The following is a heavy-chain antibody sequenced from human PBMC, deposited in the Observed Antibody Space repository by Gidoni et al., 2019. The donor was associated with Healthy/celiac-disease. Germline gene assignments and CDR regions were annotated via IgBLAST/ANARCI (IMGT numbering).Heavy chain of an antibody. CDR3: ARDVAAAGNFDY. CDR1: GFTFSSYS. D-gene: IGHD6-13*01. Sequence: EVQLVESGGGLVKPGGSLRLSCAASGFTFSSYSMNWVRQAPGKGLEWVSSISSSRSYIYDADSVKGRFTISRDNAKNSLYLQMNSLRAEDTAVYYCARDVAAAGNFDYWGQGTLVTVSS. CDR2: ISSSRSYI. V-gene: IGHV3-21*01. J-gene: IGHJ4*02.